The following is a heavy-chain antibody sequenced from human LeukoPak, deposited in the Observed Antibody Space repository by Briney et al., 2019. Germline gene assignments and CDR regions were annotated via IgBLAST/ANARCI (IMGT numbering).Heavy chain of an antibody. D-gene: IGHD3-22*01. CDR2: IIPIFGTA. CDR3: ARDFSDGSGYYSY. V-gene: IGHV1-69*05. CDR1: GGTFSRYA. Sequence: ASVKVSCKASGGTFSRYAISWVRQAPGQGLEWTGGIIPIFGTANYAQKFQGRVTITTDESTSTAYMELSSLRSEDTAVYYCARDFSDGSGYYSYWGQGTLVTVSS. J-gene: IGHJ4*02.